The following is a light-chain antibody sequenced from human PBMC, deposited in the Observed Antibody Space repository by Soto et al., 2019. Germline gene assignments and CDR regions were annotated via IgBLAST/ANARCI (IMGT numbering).Light chain of an antibody. CDR1: QSVSRS. V-gene: IGKV3-11*01. J-gene: IGKJ4*01. CDR3: QQRSNR. CDR2: DAS. Sequence: EIVLTQSPATLSLSPGDRAVLSCRASQSVSRSLTWYQHKPGQAPRLLIYDASTRATGIPRRFSGSGSGTDFTLTIGSLEPEDFAVYYCQQRSNRFGGGTKVEIK.